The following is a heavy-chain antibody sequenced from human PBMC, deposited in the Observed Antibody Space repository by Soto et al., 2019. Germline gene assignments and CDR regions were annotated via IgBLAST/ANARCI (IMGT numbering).Heavy chain of an antibody. CDR2: ISGSGGST. J-gene: IGHJ4*02. CDR3: AKDLRPHSYGNYYFDY. V-gene: IGHV3-23*01. Sequence: HPGGSLRLSCAASGFTFSSYAMSWVRQAPGKGLEWVSAISGSGGSTYYADSVKGRFTISRDNSKNTLYLQMNSLRAEDTAVYYCAKDLRPHSYGNYYFDYWGQGTLVTVSS. D-gene: IGHD4-17*01. CDR1: GFTFSSYA.